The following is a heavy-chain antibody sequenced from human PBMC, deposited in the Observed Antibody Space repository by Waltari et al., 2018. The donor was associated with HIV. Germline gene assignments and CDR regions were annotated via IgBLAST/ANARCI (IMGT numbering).Heavy chain of an antibody. J-gene: IGHJ4*02. CDR2: IKSKGSGGTT. D-gene: IGHD6-19*01. CDR1: GLTFTDAW. Sequence: EVQVVESGGGLVKPGGSLRLYCVASGLTFTDAWMSWVRQAPGRGLEWVGRIKSKGSGGTTDYAAPVKGRFAISRDDSKNTFYVQMNSLKTEDTAIYYCIHLRWSTGSENYHGHWGQGILVTVSS. CDR3: IHLRWSTGSENYHGH. V-gene: IGHV3-15*01.